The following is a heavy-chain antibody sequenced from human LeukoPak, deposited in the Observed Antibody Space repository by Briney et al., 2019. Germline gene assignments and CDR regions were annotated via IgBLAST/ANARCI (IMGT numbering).Heavy chain of an antibody. J-gene: IGHJ4*02. D-gene: IGHD3-22*01. CDR1: GYTFNTYG. V-gene: IGHV1-18*01. Sequence: ASVKVSCKPYGYTFNTYGITWVRQAPGQGLEWMGWISPYNGNTNYAQKFQGRVTMTTDTATSTAYMELRSLRSDDTAVYYCARGPHERSGYPDDWGQGTLVTVSS. CDR2: ISPYNGNT. CDR3: ARGPHERSGYPDD.